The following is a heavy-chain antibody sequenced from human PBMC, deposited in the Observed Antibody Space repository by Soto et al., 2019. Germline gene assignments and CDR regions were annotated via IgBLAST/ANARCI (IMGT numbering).Heavy chain of an antibody. CDR1: GYTFTSYY. Sequence: QVQLVQSGAEVKKPGASVKVSCKASGYTFTSYYMHWVRQAPGQGLEWMGIINPSGGSTSYARKFQGRVTMTRDTSTSTVYMELSSLRSEDTAVYYCAREDYDKALGYWGQGTLVTVSS. V-gene: IGHV1-46*01. CDR2: INPSGGST. J-gene: IGHJ4*02. D-gene: IGHD3-16*01. CDR3: AREDYDKALGY.